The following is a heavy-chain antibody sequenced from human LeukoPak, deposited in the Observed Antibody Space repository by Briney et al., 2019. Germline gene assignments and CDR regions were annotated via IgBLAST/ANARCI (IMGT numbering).Heavy chain of an antibody. V-gene: IGHV3-66*02. J-gene: IGHJ4*02. Sequence: GGSVRLSCAASGFTVSSNYMNWVRQAPGKGLEWVSVLYSAGNTFYADSVKGRFTISRDNSKNTLYLQMNSLRPEDTAVYYCARAREYLAIDYWGQGTLVTVSS. CDR1: GFTVSSNY. CDR3: ARAREYLAIDY. D-gene: IGHD2/OR15-2a*01. CDR2: LYSAGNT.